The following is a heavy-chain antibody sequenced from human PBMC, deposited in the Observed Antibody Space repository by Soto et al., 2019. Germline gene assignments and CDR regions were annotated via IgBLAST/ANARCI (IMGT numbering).Heavy chain of an antibody. V-gene: IGHV4-30-2*01. CDR3: VRVPGP. Sequence: TLSLTCVVSGGSISSGGYSWSWIRQPPGKGLEWIGYIYHSGSTYYNPSLKSRVTISVDRSKNQFYLKLSSVTAADTAVYYCVRVPGPWGQGTLVTVSS. CDR2: IYHSGST. J-gene: IGHJ5*02. CDR1: GGSISSGGYS.